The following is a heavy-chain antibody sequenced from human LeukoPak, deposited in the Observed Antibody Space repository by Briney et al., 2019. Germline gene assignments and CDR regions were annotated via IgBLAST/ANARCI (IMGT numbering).Heavy chain of an antibody. V-gene: IGHV4-59*08. J-gene: IGHJ4*02. Sequence: SETLSLTCTVSGGSISRYYWSWIRQPPGKGLEWIGYIYYSGSTNYNPSLKSRVTISVDASNNHFSLNLTSVTAADTAIYYCARQDYWGAAYYFDSWSQGTLVTVSS. CDR3: ARQDYWGAAYYFDS. CDR2: IYYSGST. CDR1: GGSISRYY. D-gene: IGHD7-27*01.